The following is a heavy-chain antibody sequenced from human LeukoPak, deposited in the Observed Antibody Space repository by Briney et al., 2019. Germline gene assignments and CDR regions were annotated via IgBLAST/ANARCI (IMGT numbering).Heavy chain of an antibody. D-gene: IGHD2-2*01. Sequence: AAVKLTCMASGYTFTGYSMHWVRQAPGPGLEWMGWISPISGGANYAQTVQARVTMTRDTSISTAYMQLSSLISDDTAMYYCARDCSSTTCDAGLGYWGQGTLVTVSS. J-gene: IGHJ4*02. CDR2: ISPISGGA. CDR1: GYTFTGYS. V-gene: IGHV1-2*02. CDR3: ARDCSSTTCDAGLGY.